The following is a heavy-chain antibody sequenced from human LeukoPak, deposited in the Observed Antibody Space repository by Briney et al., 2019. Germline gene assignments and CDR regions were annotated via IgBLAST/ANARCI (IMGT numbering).Heavy chain of an antibody. J-gene: IGHJ3*02. CDR2: ISYDGSNE. D-gene: IGHD3-10*01. Sequence: GGSLRLSCAASGFTFSGYAMHWVRQAPGKGLEWVAVISYDGSNEYYADSVKGRFTISRDNSKNTLYLQMNSLSVEDTAVYYCAKDRGVWAFDIWGQGTMVTVSS. CDR3: AKDRGVWAFDI. CDR1: GFTFSGYA. V-gene: IGHV3-30-3*01.